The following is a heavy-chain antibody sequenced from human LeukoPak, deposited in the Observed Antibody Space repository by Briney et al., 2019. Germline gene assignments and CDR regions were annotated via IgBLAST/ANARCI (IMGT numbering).Heavy chain of an antibody. Sequence: GGSLRLSCAASGFTLSSYAMHWVRQAPGKGLEWVAVISYDGSTKYYADSVKGRFTISRDNSKNTLYLQMNSLRAEDTAVYYCARVGYCSGGSCYSYNYYYGMDVWGQGTTVTVSS. CDR3: ARVGYCSGGSCYSYNYYYGMDV. V-gene: IGHV3-30-3*01. D-gene: IGHD2-15*01. J-gene: IGHJ6*02. CDR1: GFTLSSYA. CDR2: ISYDGSTK.